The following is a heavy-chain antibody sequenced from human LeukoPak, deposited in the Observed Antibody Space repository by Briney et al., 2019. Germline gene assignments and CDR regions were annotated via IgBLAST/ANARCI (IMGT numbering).Heavy chain of an antibody. J-gene: IGHJ6*02. V-gene: IGHV4-39*07. D-gene: IGHD3-10*01. CDR2: IYYSGST. CDR1: GGSISSGSYY. Sequence: PSETLSLTCTVSGGSISSGSYYWGWIRQPPGKGLEWIGSIYYSGSTYYNPSLKSRVTISVDTSKNQFSLKLSSVTAADTAVYYCAREASGSGRPGYYYGMDVWGQGTTVTVSS. CDR3: AREASGSGRPGYYYGMDV.